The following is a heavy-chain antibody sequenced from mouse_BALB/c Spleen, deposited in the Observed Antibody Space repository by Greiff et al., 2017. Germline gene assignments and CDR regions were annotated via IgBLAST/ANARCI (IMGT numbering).Heavy chain of an antibody. CDR2: ISYSGST. J-gene: IGHJ2*01. CDR3: ARYDYDGRGIDY. Sequence: EVKLVESGPSLVKPSQTLSLTCSVTGDSITSCYWNWIRKFPGNKLEYMGYISYSGSTYYNPSLKSRISITRDTSKNQYYLQLNSVTTEDTATYYCARYDYDGRGIDYWGQGTTLTVSS. D-gene: IGHD2-4*01. V-gene: IGHV3-8*02. CDR1: GDSITSCY.